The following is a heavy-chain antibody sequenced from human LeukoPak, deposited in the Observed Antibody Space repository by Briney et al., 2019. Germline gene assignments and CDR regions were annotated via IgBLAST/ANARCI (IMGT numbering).Heavy chain of an antibody. CDR3: ARLAAPYYFYYYMDV. D-gene: IGHD6-6*01. CDR1: GYTFTGDY. CDR2: INPNSGGT. J-gene: IGHJ6*03. Sequence: ASVKVSCEASGYTFTGDYLHWVRQAPGQGLEWMGRINPNSGGTNYAQKFQGRVTMTRDTSISTAYMELTRLRTDDTAVYYCARLAAPYYFYYYMDVWGKGTTVTVSS. V-gene: IGHV1-2*06.